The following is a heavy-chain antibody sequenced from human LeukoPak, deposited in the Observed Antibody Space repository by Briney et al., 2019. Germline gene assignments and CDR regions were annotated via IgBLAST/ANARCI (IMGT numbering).Heavy chain of an antibody. CDR1: GYTFTGYY. J-gene: IGHJ3*02. CDR3: ARAPKNDAYDI. Sequence: ASVKVSCKASGYTFTGYYIHWVRQAPGQGLEWVGWINPNSGDTHSAQNFQGRVTMTRDTSISTASMDLSRLRSDDTAVYYCARAPKNDAYDIWGRGTMVTVSS. V-gene: IGHV1-2*02. CDR2: INPNSGDT.